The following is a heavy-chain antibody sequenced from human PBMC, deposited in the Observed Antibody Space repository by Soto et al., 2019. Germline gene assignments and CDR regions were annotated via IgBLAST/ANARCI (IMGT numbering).Heavy chain of an antibody. CDR3: ARWELLAGFDY. V-gene: IGHV3-48*03. CDR1: GFTFSTSE. CDR2: VSSSGTTM. Sequence: GGSLRLSCAASGFTFSTSEMSWVRQAPGKGLEWVSYVSSSGTTMYYADSVKGRFTISRDNAKKPLYLQMNSRRAEDTAVYYCARWELLAGFDYWGQGTLVTVSS. D-gene: IGHD1-26*01. J-gene: IGHJ4*02.